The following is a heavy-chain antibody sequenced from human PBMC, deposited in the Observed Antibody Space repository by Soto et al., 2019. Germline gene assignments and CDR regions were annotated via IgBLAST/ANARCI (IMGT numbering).Heavy chain of an antibody. D-gene: IGHD2-15*01. Sequence: EVQLVESGGGLVKPGGSLRLSCAASGFTFSSYSMNWVRQAPGKGLEWVSSISSSSSYIYYVDSVKGRFTISRDNAKNSQYLQMNSLRAEDTALYYCANTYCSGGSCYYLGALDIWGQGTMVTVSS. V-gene: IGHV3-21*01. CDR2: ISSSSSYI. CDR1: GFTFSSYS. J-gene: IGHJ3*02. CDR3: ANTYCSGGSCYYLGALDI.